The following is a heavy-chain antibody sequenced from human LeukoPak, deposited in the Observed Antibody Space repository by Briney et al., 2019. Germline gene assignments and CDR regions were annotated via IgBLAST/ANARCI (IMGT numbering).Heavy chain of an antibody. CDR2: MNPNSGNT. J-gene: IGHJ6*03. Sequence: ASVKVSCKASGYTFTSYDINWVRQATGRGLEWMGWMNPNSGNTGYAQKFQGRVTITADESTSTAYMELSSLRSEDTAVYYCARGSVYDILTGYYLDYYYMDVWGKGTTVTISS. V-gene: IGHV1-8*01. CDR1: GYTFTSYD. D-gene: IGHD3-9*01. CDR3: ARGSVYDILTGYYLDYYYMDV.